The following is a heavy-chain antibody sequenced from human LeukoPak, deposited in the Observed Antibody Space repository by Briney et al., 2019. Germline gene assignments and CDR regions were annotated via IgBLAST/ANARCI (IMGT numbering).Heavy chain of an antibody. CDR2: IRYDGSNK. CDR1: GFTFSSYG. D-gene: IGHD3-10*01. V-gene: IGHV3-30*02. CDR3: ASKPKIYGSGSYDY. J-gene: IGHJ4*02. Sequence: GGSLRLSCAASGFTFSSYGMHRVRQAPGKGLEWVAFIRYDGSNKYYADSVKGRFTISRDNSKNTLYLQMNSLRAEDTAVYYCASKPKIYGSGSYDYWGQGTLVTVSS.